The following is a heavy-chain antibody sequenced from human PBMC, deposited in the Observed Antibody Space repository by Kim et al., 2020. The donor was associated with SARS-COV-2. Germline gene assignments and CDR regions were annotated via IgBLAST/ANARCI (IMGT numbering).Heavy chain of an antibody. CDR3: ARHHYDILTGLTHIDS. V-gene: IGHV5-10-1*01. CDR1: GYSFTSYW. J-gene: IGHJ5*01. D-gene: IGHD3-9*01. Sequence: GESLKISCKGSGYSFTSYWISWVRQMPGKGLEWMGRIDPSDSYTNYSPSFQCHVTISADNSITTAHLQWISLKAPHAAMYYGARHHYDILTGLTHIDSWG. CDR2: IDPSDSYT.